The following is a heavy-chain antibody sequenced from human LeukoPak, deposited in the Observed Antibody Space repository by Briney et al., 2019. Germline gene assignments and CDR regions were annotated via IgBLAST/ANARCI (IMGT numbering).Heavy chain of an antibody. J-gene: IGHJ6*02. CDR3: ARSLSTGPSAAGDAFYFYYGLDV. CDR2: IYYRGSI. CDR1: GGSISSHY. Sequence: PSETLSLTCNVSGGSISSHYWSWIRQPPGKGLEWIAYIYYRGSINYNPSLTSRVTISVDASKNQFSLKLTSVTAADTAVYYCARSLSTGPSAAGDAFYFYYGLDVWGQGTTVTVSS. D-gene: IGHD6-13*01. V-gene: IGHV4-59*11.